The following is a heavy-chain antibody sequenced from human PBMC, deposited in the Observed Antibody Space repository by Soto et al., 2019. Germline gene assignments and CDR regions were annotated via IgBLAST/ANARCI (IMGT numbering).Heavy chain of an antibody. Sequence: PSETLSLTCTVSGGSVTTYSWGWIRQPPGKELEWVGYISYSGSTNYNPSLKSRVTISRATSKNQFTLNLASVTAADTAVYYCATSYGNAWYTYWGQGTQVTVSS. V-gene: IGHV4-59*02. CDR1: GGSVTTYS. J-gene: IGHJ4*02. CDR3: ATSYGNAWYTY. D-gene: IGHD6-13*01. CDR2: ISYSGST.